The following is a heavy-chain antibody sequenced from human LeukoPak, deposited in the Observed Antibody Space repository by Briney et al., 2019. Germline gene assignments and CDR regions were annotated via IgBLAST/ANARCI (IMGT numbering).Heavy chain of an antibody. D-gene: IGHD3-3*01. J-gene: IGHJ4*02. Sequence: PGGSLRLSCAASGFDFSSNWMHWVRHYPGQGLVWVSRIKGDGISTNYADSVKGRFTISRDIAKNTLYLQMNSLRAEDTGVYYCAKDHYWSIDYWGRGTLVTVSS. V-gene: IGHV3-74*01. CDR1: GFDFSSNW. CDR2: IKGDGIST. CDR3: AKDHYWSIDY.